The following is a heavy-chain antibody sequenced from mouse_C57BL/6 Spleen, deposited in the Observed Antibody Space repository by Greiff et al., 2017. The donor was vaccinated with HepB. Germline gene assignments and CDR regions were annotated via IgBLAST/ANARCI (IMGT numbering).Heavy chain of an antibody. Sequence: QVHVKQSGAELVKPGASVKMSCKASGYTFTSYWITWVKQRPGQGLEWIGDIYPGSGSTNYNEKFKSKATLTVDTSSSTAYMQLSSLTSEDSAVYYCARDYPPDWGQGTTLTVSS. CDR2: IYPGSGST. V-gene: IGHV1-55*01. CDR3: ARDYPPD. J-gene: IGHJ2*01. D-gene: IGHD2-4*01. CDR1: GYTFTSYW.